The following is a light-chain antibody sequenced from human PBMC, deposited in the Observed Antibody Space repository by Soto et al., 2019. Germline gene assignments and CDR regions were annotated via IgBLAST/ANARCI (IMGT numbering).Light chain of an antibody. J-gene: IGKJ1*01. CDR2: KAS. CDR3: QQYNSSPWT. V-gene: IGKV1-5*03. Sequence: DIQMTQSPSTLSASVGDRVTITCRASQSISSWFAWYQQKPGKAPKLLIYKASSLESGVPSRFSGSGSGTEFTLTISSLQPDDFATYYRQQYNSSPWTFGQGTKVEIK. CDR1: QSISSW.